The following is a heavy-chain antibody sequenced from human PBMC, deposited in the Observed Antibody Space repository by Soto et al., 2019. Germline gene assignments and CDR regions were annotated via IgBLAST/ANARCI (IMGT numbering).Heavy chain of an antibody. V-gene: IGHV3-21*01. CDR1: GFTFSNYN. Sequence: EVQLVESGGGLVKPGESLRLSCAASGFTFSNYNMIWVRQAPGKGLEWVSSISRSSGYIYYSDSRKGRFTISRVNAKNSLFQHMNSQRCENTAVFFCARCGTGVQDGYNYIPNYWGQGSLVTVSS. CDR3: ARCGTGVQDGYNYIPNY. CDR2: ISRSSGYI. J-gene: IGHJ4*02. D-gene: IGHD5-12*01.